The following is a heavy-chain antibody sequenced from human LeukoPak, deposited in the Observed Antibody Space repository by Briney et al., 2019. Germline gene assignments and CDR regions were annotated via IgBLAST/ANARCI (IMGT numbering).Heavy chain of an antibody. Sequence: SETLSLTCTVSGGSISSGSYYWGWIRQPPGKGLEWIGSIYYSGSTYYNPSLKSRVTISVDTSKNQFSLKLSSVTAADTAVYYCASNPEWEWEGFDYWGQGTLVTVSS. CDR2: IYYSGST. V-gene: IGHV4-39*07. D-gene: IGHD1-26*01. CDR3: ASNPEWEWEGFDY. CDR1: GGSISSGSYY. J-gene: IGHJ4*02.